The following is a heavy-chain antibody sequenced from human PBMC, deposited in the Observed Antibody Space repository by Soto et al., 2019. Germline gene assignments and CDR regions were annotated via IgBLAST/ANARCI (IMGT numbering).Heavy chain of an antibody. Sequence: EVQLLESGGGLVQPGGSLRLSCAASGFMFSNSVMSWIRQAPGKGLEWVSTIGVSDGSTNYADSVRGRFTISRDNSKNTLYLQMNGLRAEDTAFYYCAESERFDPLGQGTLVTVSS. CDR2: IGVSDGST. CDR1: GFMFSNSV. V-gene: IGHV3-23*01. J-gene: IGHJ5*02. CDR3: AESERFDP.